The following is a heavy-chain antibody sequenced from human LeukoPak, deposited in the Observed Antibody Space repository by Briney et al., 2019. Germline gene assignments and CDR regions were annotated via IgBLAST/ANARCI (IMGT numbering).Heavy chain of an antibody. J-gene: IGHJ4*02. V-gene: IGHV4-4*07. CDR2: IYTSGST. Sequence: PSETLSLTCTVSGGSISSYYWSWIRQPAGKGLEWIGRIYTSGSTNYNPSLKSRVTMSVDTSKNQFSLKLSSVTAADTAVYYCARVEGVGAMVIHFDYWGQGTLVTVSS. D-gene: IGHD1-26*01. CDR1: GGSISSYY. CDR3: ARVEGVGAMVIHFDY.